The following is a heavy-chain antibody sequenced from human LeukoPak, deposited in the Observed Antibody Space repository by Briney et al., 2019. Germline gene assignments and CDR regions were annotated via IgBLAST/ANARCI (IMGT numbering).Heavy chain of an antibody. Sequence: GGSLRLSCAASGFTFSSYGMHWVRQAPGKGLEWVAVIWYDGSNKYYADSVKGRFTISRDNSKNTLYLQMNSLRAEDTAVYYCARSRGIVVPAAMFNHWGQGTLVTVSS. CDR1: GFTFSSYG. CDR3: ARSRGIVVPAAMFNH. V-gene: IGHV3-33*01. J-gene: IGHJ4*02. CDR2: IWYDGSNK. D-gene: IGHD2-2*01.